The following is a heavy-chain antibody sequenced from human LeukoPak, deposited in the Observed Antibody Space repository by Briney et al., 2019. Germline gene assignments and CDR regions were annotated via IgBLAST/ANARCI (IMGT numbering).Heavy chain of an antibody. CDR2: ISFDGSNK. V-gene: IGHV3-30*04. J-gene: IGHJ3*02. CDR3: ARGVQWLAHDAFDI. Sequence: PGGSLRLSCAASGFTFSSYAMHWVRQAPGKGLEWVAVISFDGSNKYYADSVKGRFTISRDISKNTLYLQMNSLRAEDTAVYYCARGVQWLAHDAFDIWGQGTMVTVSP. D-gene: IGHD6-19*01. CDR1: GFTFSSYA.